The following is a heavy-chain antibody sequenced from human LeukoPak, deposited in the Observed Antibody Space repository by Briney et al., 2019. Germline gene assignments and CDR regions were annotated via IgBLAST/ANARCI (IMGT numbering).Heavy chain of an antibody. V-gene: IGHV3-7*02. J-gene: IGHJ4*02. CDR3: GTNVRGFSFDY. Sequence: GRCPRPSRAAAGFTVVNDWIRWGRQAPGEGRGWVANIKEDGSEEYYVDSVKGRFTISRDNAKNSLYLQMNSLRAEDTAVYYCGTNVRGFSFDYWGQGTLVTVSS. D-gene: IGHD3-10*02. CDR1: GFTVVNDW. CDR2: IKEDGSEE.